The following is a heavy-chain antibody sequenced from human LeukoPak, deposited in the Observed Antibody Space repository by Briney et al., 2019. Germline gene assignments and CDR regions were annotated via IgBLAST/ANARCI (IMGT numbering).Heavy chain of an antibody. D-gene: IGHD6-19*01. Sequence: GGSLRLSCAASGFIFSGHSMNWVRQAPGKGLECISYISSSSSTIYYADSVKGRFTISRDNSKNTLYLQMNSLRAEDTALYHCARADSNGWSNYWGQGTLVTVSS. CDR3: ARADSNGWSNY. CDR2: ISSSSSTI. J-gene: IGHJ4*02. V-gene: IGHV3-48*01. CDR1: GFIFSGHS.